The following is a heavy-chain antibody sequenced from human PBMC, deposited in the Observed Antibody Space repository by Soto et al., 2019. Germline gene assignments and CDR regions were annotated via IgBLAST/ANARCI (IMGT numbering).Heavy chain of an antibody. J-gene: IGHJ6*02. CDR2: IYYSGST. D-gene: IGHD1-26*01. Sequence: QVQLQESGPGLVKPSETLSLTCTVSGGSISSYYWSWIRQPPGKGLEWIGYIYYSGSTNYNPSLKSRVTISVDTSKNQFSLKLSSVTAADTAVYYWARASGDYGMDVWGQGTTVTVSS. V-gene: IGHV4-59*01. CDR3: ARASGDYGMDV. CDR1: GGSISSYY.